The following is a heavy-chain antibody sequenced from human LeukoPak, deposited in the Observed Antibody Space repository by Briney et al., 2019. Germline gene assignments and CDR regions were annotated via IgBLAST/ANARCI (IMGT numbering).Heavy chain of an antibody. CDR3: AARPSSYSRSIYFQH. V-gene: IGHV3-7*01. CDR1: GFTFSSYW. Sequence: GGSLRLSCAASGFTFSSYWMSWVRQAQGKGLEWVANIKQDGSEKNFVDSAKGRLTISRDNAKNSLYLQMNSLRAEATAVYYCAARPSSYSRSIYFQHWGQGTLVTVSS. D-gene: IGHD2-15*01. J-gene: IGHJ1*01. CDR2: IKQDGSEK.